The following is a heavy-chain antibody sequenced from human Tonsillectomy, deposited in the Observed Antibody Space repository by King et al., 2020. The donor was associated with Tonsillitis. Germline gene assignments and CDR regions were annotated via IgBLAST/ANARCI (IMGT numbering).Heavy chain of an antibody. CDR3: AKGLVPAALNSYYSYYPMDV. V-gene: IGHV3-23*04. CDR1: GFTFRSYA. J-gene: IGHJ6*04. Sequence: VQLVESGGGLVQPGGSLRLSCAVSGFTFRSYAISWVRQAPGRGLEWVSASSGSGGTTYYADSVKGRFTMSRDNSKNTLYLQMNSLRVEDTAVYYCAKGLVPAALNSYYSYYPMDVWGKGTTVTVSS. CDR2: SSGSGGTT. D-gene: IGHD2-2*01.